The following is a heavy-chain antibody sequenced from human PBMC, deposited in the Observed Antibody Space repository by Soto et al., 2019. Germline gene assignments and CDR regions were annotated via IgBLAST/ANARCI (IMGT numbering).Heavy chain of an antibody. CDR3: PSLSGYLTWIDY. CDR1: GFTFSNAW. J-gene: IGHJ4*02. D-gene: IGHD5-18*01. CDR2: IKSKTDGGTT. V-gene: IGHV3-15*01. Sequence: GGSLRLSCAASGFTFSNAWMSWVRQAPGKGLEWVGRIKSKTDGGTTDYAAPVKGRFTISRDDSKNTLYLQMNSLKTEDTAVYYCPSLSGYLTWIDYWGQGTLVTVSS.